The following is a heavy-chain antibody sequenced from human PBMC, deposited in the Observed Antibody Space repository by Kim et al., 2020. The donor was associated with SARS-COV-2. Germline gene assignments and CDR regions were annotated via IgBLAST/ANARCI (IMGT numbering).Heavy chain of an antibody. CDR2: IYYSGST. CDR3: ARLFYYGSGSYLFDY. V-gene: IGHV4-39*01. J-gene: IGHJ4*02. CDR1: GGSISSSSYY. D-gene: IGHD3-10*01. Sequence: SETLSLTCTVSGGSISSSSYYWGWIRQPPGKGLEWIGSIYYSGSTYYNPSLKSRVTISVDTSKNQFSLKLSSVTAADTAVYYCARLFYYGSGSYLFDYWGQGTLVTVSS.